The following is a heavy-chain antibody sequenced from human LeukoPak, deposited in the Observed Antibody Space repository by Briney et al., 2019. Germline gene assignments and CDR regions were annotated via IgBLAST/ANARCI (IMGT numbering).Heavy chain of an antibody. CDR3: ARGLWELRQYYYYMDV. CDR2: IYYSGST. CDR1: GGSISSYY. J-gene: IGHJ6*03. Sequence: SETLSLTCTVSGGSISSYYWSWIRQPPGKGPEWIGYIYYSGSTNYNPSLKSRVTISVDTSKNQFSLKLSSVTAADTAVYYCARGLWELRQYYYYMDVWGKGTTVTVSS. D-gene: IGHD1-26*01. V-gene: IGHV4-59*01.